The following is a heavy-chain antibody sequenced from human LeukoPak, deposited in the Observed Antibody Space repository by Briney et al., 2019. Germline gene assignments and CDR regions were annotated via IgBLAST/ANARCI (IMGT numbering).Heavy chain of an antibody. CDR3: ARVYRWELLIYYYYYGMDV. D-gene: IGHD1-26*01. CDR1: GYTFTSYG. Sequence: ASVKVSCKASGYTFTSYGIGWVRQAPGQGLERMGWISAYNGNTNYAQKLQGRVTMTTDTSTSTAYMELRSLRSDDTAVYYCARVYRWELLIYYYYYGMDVWGQGTTVTVSS. J-gene: IGHJ6*02. V-gene: IGHV1-18*01. CDR2: ISAYNGNT.